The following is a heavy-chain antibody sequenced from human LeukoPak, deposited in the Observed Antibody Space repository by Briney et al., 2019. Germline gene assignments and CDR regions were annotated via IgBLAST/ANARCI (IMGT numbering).Heavy chain of an antibody. CDR3: AKQDYYDSIDY. CDR2: INPNSGDT. CDR1: GYTFTGYY. J-gene: IGHJ4*02. Sequence: ASVKVSCKASGYTFTGYYIHWVRQAPEQGLEWVGWINPNSGDTNYAQKFQGRVTMTRDTSTSTVYMELSSLRSEDTAVYYCAKQDYYDSIDYWGQGTLVTVSS. V-gene: IGHV1-2*02. D-gene: IGHD3-22*01.